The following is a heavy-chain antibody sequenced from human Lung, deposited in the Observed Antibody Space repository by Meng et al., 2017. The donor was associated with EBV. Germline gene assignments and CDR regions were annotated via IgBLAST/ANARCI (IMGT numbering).Heavy chain of an antibody. J-gene: IGHJ5*02. D-gene: IGHD5-18*01. CDR1: GFTFSSYA. CDR3: ARDRVQLWFS. V-gene: IGHV3-30-3*01. Sequence: QVRLVGSGGGVAQPGRSLRLSGAASGFTFSSYAMHWVRQAPGKGLEWVAVISYDGSNKYYADSVKGRFTISRDNSKNTLYLQMNSLRAEDTAVYYCARDRVQLWFSWGQGTLVTVSS. CDR2: ISYDGSNK.